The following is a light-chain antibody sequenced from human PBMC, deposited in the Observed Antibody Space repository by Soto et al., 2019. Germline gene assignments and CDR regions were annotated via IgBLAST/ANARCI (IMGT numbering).Light chain of an antibody. CDR1: QSISTN. J-gene: IGKJ1*01. CDR3: QQYNNWPRT. V-gene: IGKV3-15*01. CDR2: GAS. Sequence: MVLTHSPDTLSLSAWERSTLSFRASQSISTNLAWYQQKPGQAPRLLIYGASTRATGIPARFSGSGSGTEFTLTINSLQSEDFAVYYCQQYNNWPRTFGQGTKVDNK.